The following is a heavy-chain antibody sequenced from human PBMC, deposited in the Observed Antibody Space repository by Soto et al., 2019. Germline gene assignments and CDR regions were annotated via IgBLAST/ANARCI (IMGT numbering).Heavy chain of an antibody. D-gene: IGHD5-18*01. CDR1: GFTFRSHA. V-gene: IGHV3-64D*06. CDR2: LSGDGRST. Sequence: GGSLRLSCSASGFTFRSHAIHWVRQAPGKGLEYVSALSGDGRSTYYADSVKGRFTVFRDNSKNTLFLQMSSLRVEDTAVYYCVKGNWAYSYNNWFDPWGQGTLVTVSS. J-gene: IGHJ5*02. CDR3: VKGNWAYSYNNWFDP.